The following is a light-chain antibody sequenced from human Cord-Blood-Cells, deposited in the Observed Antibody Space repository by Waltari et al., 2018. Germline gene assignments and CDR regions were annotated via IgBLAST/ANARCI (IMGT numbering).Light chain of an antibody. Sequence: QSALTQPASVSGSPGQSLTISCTGPSSDVGGFNYVSWYQQHPGKAHQLMIYDVSKRPSGFSNRFSGSKSGNTASLTISGLQAEDEADYYCSSYTSSSTVVFGGGTKLTVL. J-gene: IGLJ2*01. CDR1: SSDVGGFNY. CDR2: DVS. V-gene: IGLV2-14*01. CDR3: SSYTSSSTVV.